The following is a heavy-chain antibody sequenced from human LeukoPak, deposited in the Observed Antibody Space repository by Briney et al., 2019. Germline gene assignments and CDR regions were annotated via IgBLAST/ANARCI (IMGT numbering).Heavy chain of an antibody. CDR2: IPCDGTNK. V-gene: IGHV3-30-3*01. CDR1: GFTFNNYA. J-gene: IGHJ4*02. Sequence: PGGSMRLSCAASGFTFNNYAMHWVRQAPGKGMEWVAVIPCDGTNKYYADSVKGRFTISRDNSKNTLYLQMNSLGAEDTAVYYCARDWGNYDFWSGPLYWGQGTLVTVSS. D-gene: IGHD3-3*01. CDR3: ARDWGNYDFWSGPLY.